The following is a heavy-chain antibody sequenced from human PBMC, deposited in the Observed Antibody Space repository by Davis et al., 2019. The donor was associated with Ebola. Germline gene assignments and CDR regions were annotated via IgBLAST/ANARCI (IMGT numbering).Heavy chain of an antibody. J-gene: IGHJ5*02. CDR3: ARAIYGDYGPDNWFDP. CDR2: INPSGGST. CDR1: GYTFTSYY. V-gene: IGHV1-46*01. D-gene: IGHD4-17*01. Sequence: ASVKVSCKASGYTFTSYYMHWVRQAPGQGLEWMGIINPSGGSTNYAQKFQGRVTITADESTSTAYMELSSLRSEDTAVYYCARAIYGDYGPDNWFDPWGQGTLVTVSS.